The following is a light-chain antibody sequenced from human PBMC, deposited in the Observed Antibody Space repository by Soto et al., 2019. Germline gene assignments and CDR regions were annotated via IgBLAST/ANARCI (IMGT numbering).Light chain of an antibody. J-gene: IGKJ5*01. V-gene: IGKV3-20*01. CDR3: QQYGKSLSIT. CDR2: GAS. Sequence: EVVLTQSPGTLSLSPGERATLSCSASQSVSRIFLAWFQQKPGQTPRLLIYGASNRATGIPDRFSGSGSGTDFTLTISRVEPEDFAVYYCQQYGKSLSITFGQGTRLEIK. CDR1: QSVSRIF.